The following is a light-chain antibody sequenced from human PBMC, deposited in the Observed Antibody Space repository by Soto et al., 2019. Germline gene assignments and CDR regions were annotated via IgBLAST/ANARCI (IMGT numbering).Light chain of an antibody. J-gene: IGLJ2*01. CDR3: SSFAGNNNLV. Sequence: QLVLTQPPSVSGAPGQRVTISCTGSSSNIGAGYDVHWYQQLPGTAPKLLIYGNSNRPSGVPDRFSGSKSGTSASLAITGLQAEDEADYYCSSFAGNNNLVFGGGTKLTVL. CDR2: GNS. CDR1: SSNIGAGYD. V-gene: IGLV1-40*01.